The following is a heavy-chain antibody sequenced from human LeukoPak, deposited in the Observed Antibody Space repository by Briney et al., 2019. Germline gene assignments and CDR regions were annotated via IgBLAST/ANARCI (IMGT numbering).Heavy chain of an antibody. CDR3: ARGHSITMVRGVINWFDP. CDR1: GGSFSGYY. J-gene: IGHJ5*02. Sequence: SETPSLTCAVYGGSFSGYYWSWIRQPPGKGLEWIGEINHSGSTNYNPSLKSRVTISVDTSKNQFSLKLSSVTAADTAVYYCARGHSITMVRGVINWFDPWGQGTLVTVSS. CDR2: INHSGST. V-gene: IGHV4-34*01. D-gene: IGHD3-10*01.